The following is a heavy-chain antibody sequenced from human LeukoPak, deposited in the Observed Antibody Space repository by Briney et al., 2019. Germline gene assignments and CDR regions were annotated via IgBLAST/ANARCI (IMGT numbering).Heavy chain of an antibody. CDR2: IYYSDST. CDR3: ARLSYDNRVDY. Sequence: SETLSLTCTVSGGSISNYFWSWIRQPPGKGLECIGYIYYSDSTNYNPSLKSRITVSVDTSKNQFSLELRSVTAADTAVYYCARLSYDNRVDYWGQGTLVTVSS. V-gene: IGHV4-59*08. J-gene: IGHJ4*02. D-gene: IGHD5-12*01. CDR1: GGSISNYF.